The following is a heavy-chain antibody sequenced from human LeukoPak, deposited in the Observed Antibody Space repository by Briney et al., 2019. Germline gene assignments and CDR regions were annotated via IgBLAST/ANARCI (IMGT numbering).Heavy chain of an antibody. J-gene: IGHJ6*02. CDR3: ARVNGYCSSSSCYITPLYYYYYGLDV. D-gene: IGHD2-2*02. CDR2: IYSSGYT. V-gene: IGHV4-59*08. CDR1: GDSMRTYY. Sequence: PSETLSLTCTVSGDSMRTYYWTWIRQPPGKGLEWIGYIYSSGYTNYNPSLKSRVTLSVDTSKNQFSLRLRSVTAADTAVYYCARVNGYCSSSSCYITPLYYYYYGLDVWGQGTTVTVSS.